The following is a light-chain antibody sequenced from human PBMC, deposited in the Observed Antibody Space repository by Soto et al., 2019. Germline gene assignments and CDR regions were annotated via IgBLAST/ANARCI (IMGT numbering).Light chain of an antibody. CDR1: QDIRGA. CDR3: QQFNSYPIT. Sequence: AIQVTQSPASLSASVGDRVIITCRASQDIRGALAWYQQKPGTAPKLLIYDVSTLENEVPSRFSGSSSGTQVTLTISSLQPEDFGTYYCQQFNSYPITFGHGTRLEIK. V-gene: IGKV1-13*02. CDR2: DVS. J-gene: IGKJ5*01.